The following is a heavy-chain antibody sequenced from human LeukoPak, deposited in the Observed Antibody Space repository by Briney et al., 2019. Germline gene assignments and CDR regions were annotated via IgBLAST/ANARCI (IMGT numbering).Heavy chain of an antibody. D-gene: IGHD3-10*01. V-gene: IGHV3-30*03. J-gene: IGHJ3*02. CDR2: ISYDGSNK. Sequence: PGGSLRLSCAASGFTFSSYGMHWVRQAPGKGLEWVAVISYDGSNKYYADSVKGRFTISRDNSKNTLYLQMNILRADDTAVYYCARGRSSYGSGITDAFDIWGQGTMVTVSS. CDR1: GFTFSSYG. CDR3: ARGRSSYGSGITDAFDI.